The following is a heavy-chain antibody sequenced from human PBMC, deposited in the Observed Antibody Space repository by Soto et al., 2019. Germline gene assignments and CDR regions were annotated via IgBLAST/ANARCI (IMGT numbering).Heavy chain of an antibody. D-gene: IGHD4-17*01. Sequence: QVHLVQSGAEVKKPGSSVKVSCKVSGGAFISYAISWVRQAPGRGLEWMGGIIPVFGTANYTQKSQGRVTITADASTSTAYMELSGLTSEDSALYYCARRRVTTFLTAFDYVGQGTRVTVSS. CDR3: ARRRVTTFLTAFDY. CDR2: IIPVFGTA. J-gene: IGHJ4*02. CDR1: GGAFISYA. V-gene: IGHV1-69*01.